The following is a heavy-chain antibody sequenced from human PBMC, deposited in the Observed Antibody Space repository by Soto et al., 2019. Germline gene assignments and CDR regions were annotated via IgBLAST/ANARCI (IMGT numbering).Heavy chain of an antibody. J-gene: IGHJ6*03. Sequence: SETLSLTCTVSGGSISSYYWSWIRQPPGKGLEWIGEINHSGSTNYNPSLKSRVTISVDTSKNQFSLKLSSVTAADTAVYYCARERSTSERYYYYYMDVWGKGTTVTVSS. CDR3: ARERSTSERYYYYYMDV. D-gene: IGHD2-2*01. V-gene: IGHV4-34*01. CDR1: GGSISSYY. CDR2: INHSGST.